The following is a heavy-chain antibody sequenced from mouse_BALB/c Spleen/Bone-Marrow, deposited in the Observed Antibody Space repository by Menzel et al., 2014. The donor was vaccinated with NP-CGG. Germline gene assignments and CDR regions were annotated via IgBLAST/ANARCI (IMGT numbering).Heavy chain of an antibody. V-gene: IGHV4-1*02. D-gene: IGHD2-3*01. CDR2: INPDSRTI. CDR3: ARLGYYGGFAY. Sequence: DVMLVESGGGLVQPGGSLKLSCAASGFDFSRYWMSWVRQAPGKGLEWIGEINPDSRTINYSPSLKDKFIISRDNAKNTLYLQMSKVRSEDTALYYCARLGYYGGFAYWGQGTLVTVSA. J-gene: IGHJ3*01. CDR1: GFDFSRYW.